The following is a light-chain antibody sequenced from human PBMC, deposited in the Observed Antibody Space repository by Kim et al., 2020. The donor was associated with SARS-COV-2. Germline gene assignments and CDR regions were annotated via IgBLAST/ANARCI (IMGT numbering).Light chain of an antibody. Sequence: VSPGQTASLTCSGDKLGDKYACWYQQKPGQSPVLVIYQDSKRPSGIPERFSGSNSGNTATLTISGTQAMDEADYYCQAWDSSTSLVFGGGTQLTVL. CDR2: QDS. CDR3: QAWDSSTSLV. CDR1: KLGDKY. J-gene: IGLJ3*02. V-gene: IGLV3-1*01.